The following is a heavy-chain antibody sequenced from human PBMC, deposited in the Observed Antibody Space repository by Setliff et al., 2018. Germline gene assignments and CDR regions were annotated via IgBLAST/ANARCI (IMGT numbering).Heavy chain of an antibody. V-gene: IGHV4-34*01. CDR3: ARGRNIAARLLDS. J-gene: IGHJ4*02. CDR1: GGSFSDYY. CDR2: INHSGST. Sequence: KPSETLSLTCAAYGGSFSDYYWTWIRQPPGKGPEWIGEINHSGSTNYNPSLKSRVTISVDTSKNQFSLKVNSVTAADTAVYYCARGRNIAARLLDSWGQGTLVTVSS. D-gene: IGHD6-6*01.